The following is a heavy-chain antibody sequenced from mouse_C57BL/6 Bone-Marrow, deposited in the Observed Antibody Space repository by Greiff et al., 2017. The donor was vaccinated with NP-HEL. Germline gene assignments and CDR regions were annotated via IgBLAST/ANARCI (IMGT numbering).Heavy chain of an antibody. Sequence: EVQRVESGGGLVKPGGSLKLSCAASGFTFSSYAMSWVRPTPEKRLEWVATISDGGSYTYYPDNVECCFTTSRDNAKNNLYLQMIHLKSEDTAMYYCARRIYYGSSHWYFDVWGTGTTVTVSS. CDR3: ARRIYYGSSHWYFDV. D-gene: IGHD1-1*01. V-gene: IGHV5-4*01. J-gene: IGHJ1*03. CDR2: ISDGGSYT. CDR1: GFTFSSYA.